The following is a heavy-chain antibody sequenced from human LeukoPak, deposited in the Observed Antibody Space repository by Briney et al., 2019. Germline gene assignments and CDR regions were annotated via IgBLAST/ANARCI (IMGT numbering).Heavy chain of an antibody. CDR3: ARVGRFFTGSPTYYYDSSGYYIDY. D-gene: IGHD3-22*01. Sequence: GGSLRLSCAASGFTFSSYSMNWVRQAPGKGVEWVSYISSSSSTIYYADSVKGRFTISRDNAKNSLYLQMNSLRAEDTAVYYCARVGRFFTGSPTYYYDSSGYYIDYWGQGTLVTVSS. CDR2: ISSSSSTI. V-gene: IGHV3-48*01. J-gene: IGHJ4*02. CDR1: GFTFSSYS.